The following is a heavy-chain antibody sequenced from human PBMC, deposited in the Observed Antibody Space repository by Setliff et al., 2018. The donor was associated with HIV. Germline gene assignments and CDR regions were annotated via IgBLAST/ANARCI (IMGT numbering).Heavy chain of an antibody. J-gene: IGHJ4*02. D-gene: IGHD3-3*01. CDR1: GYTFTSYE. CDR2: MNPNSGKP. Sequence: ASVKVSCKASGYTFTSYEVNWVRQAPGQVLEWMGWMNPNSGKPGYAQNFQGRVTFTRDTSTSTAYMELRRLKSDDTGVYFCAREVGITVFGVVGYFDYWGQGTLVTVSS. V-gene: IGHV1-8*01. CDR3: AREVGITVFGVVGYFDY.